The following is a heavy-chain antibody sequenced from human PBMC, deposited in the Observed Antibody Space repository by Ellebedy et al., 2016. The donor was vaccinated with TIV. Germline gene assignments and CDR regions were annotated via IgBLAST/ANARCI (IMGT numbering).Heavy chain of an antibody. CDR3: ARGKGLRFLEWSHRSYYYMDV. CDR2: TYYRSKGYN. CDR1: GDSVSSNSAA. Sequence: SQTLSLTXXISGDSVSSNSAAWNWIRQSPSRGLEWLGRTYYRSKGYNDYAVSVKSRITINPDTSKNQFSLQLNSVTPEDTAVYYCARGKGLRFLEWSHRSYYYMDVWGKGTTVTVSS. J-gene: IGHJ6*03. V-gene: IGHV6-1*01. D-gene: IGHD3-3*01.